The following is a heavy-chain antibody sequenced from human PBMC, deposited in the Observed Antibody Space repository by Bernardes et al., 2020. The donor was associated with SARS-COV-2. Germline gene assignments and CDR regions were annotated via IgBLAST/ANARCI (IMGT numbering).Heavy chain of an antibody. D-gene: IGHD6-6*01. CDR2: IDGSGVST. CDR3: AKARSSSSVRYFNL. V-gene: IGHV3-23*01. CDR1: GFTFSSYA. J-gene: IGHJ2*01. Sequence: GSLRLSCAASGFTFSSYAMSWVRQAPGKGLEWVSSIDGSGVSTSYADSVKGRFTISRDNSKNTLYLQMNSLRVEDTAVYYCAKARSSSSVRYFNLWGRGALVTVSS.